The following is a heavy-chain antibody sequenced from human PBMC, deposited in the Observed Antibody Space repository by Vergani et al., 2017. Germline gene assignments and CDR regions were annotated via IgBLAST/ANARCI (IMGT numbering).Heavy chain of an antibody. Sequence: EVQLVQSGAEVKKPGATMKISCKVSGYTFTDHYMHWVKQAPGKGLEWMGLGDPEDGETIYAEKFKGRVTIAADTSTDTAHLELSSLRSEDTAVSYCATPQTVTTGGMEVWGQGTTVIVSS. D-gene: IGHD4-17*01. CDR2: GDPEDGET. CDR1: GYTFTDHY. J-gene: IGHJ6*02. CDR3: ATPQTVTTGGMEV. V-gene: IGHV1-69-2*01.